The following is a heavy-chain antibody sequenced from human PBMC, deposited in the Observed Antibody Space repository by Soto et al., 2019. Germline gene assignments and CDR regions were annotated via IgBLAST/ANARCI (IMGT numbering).Heavy chain of an antibody. CDR2: IYSGGST. CDR3: ARDSMGRYSSRGYGMDV. J-gene: IGHJ6*02. V-gene: IGHV3-53*01. CDR1: GFTVSSNY. Sequence: EVQLVESGGGLIQPGGSLRLSCAASGFTVSSNYMSWVRQAPGKGLEWVSVIYSGGSTYYADSVKGRFTISRDNSKNALYLQMNSMRAEDTAVYYCARDSMGRYSSRGYGMDVWGQGPTVTVSS. D-gene: IGHD6-13*01.